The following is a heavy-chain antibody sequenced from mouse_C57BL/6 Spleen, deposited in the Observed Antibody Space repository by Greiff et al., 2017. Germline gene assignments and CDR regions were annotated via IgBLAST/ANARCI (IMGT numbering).Heavy chain of an antibody. D-gene: IGHD1-1*01. J-gene: IGHJ4*01. CDR2: ISSGGSYT. CDR3: ARPPNTTVVESFYAMDY. V-gene: IGHV5-6*01. Sequence: EVKVVESGGDLVKPGGSLKLSCAASGFTFSSYGMSWVRQTPDKRLEWVATISSGGSYTDYPDSVKGRFTISRDNAKNTLYLQLSSLNSEDTAMYYGARPPNTTVVESFYAMDYWGQGTSVTVSS. CDR1: GFTFSSYG.